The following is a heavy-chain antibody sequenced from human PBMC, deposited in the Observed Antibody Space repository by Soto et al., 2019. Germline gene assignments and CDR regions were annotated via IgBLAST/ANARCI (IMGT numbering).Heavy chain of an antibody. V-gene: IGHV3-23*01. CDR1: GFTFSSYA. D-gene: IGHD1-26*01. CDR2: ISGSGGST. J-gene: IGHJ6*02. Sequence: GGSLRLSCAASGFTFSSYAMSWVRQAPGKGLEWVPAISGSGGSTYYADSVKGRFTISRDNSKNTLYLQMNSLRAEDTAVYYCAKARGWEPRGYYYYGMDVWGQGTTVTVSS. CDR3: AKARGWEPRGYYYYGMDV.